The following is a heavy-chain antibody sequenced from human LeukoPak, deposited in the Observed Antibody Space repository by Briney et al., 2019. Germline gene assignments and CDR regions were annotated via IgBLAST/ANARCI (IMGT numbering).Heavy chain of an antibody. D-gene: IGHD3-10*01. CDR2: INHSGST. CDR3: ARNYYGPLDY. V-gene: IGHV4-34*01. J-gene: IGHJ4*02. Sequence: PSETLSLTCAVYGESFSGYYWSWIRQPPGKGLEWIGEINHSGSTNYNPSLKSRVTISVDTSKNQFSLKLSSVTAADTAVYYCARNYYGPLDYWGQGTLVTVSS. CDR1: GESFSGYY.